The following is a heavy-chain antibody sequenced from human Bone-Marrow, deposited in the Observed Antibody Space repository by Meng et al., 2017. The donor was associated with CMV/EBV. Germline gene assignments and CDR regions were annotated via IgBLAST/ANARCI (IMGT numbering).Heavy chain of an antibody. J-gene: IGHJ6*01. V-gene: IGHV1-46*01. CDR2: INPSGGST. CDR3: ARLLRDCTNGVCYPAYYGMDV. Sequence: ASVKVSCKASGYTFTSYYMHWVRQAPGQGLEWMGIINPSGGSTSYAQKFQGRGTMTRDTSTSTVYMELSSLRSEETAVYYCARLLRDCTNGVCYPAYYGMDVWGQGTTVTVSS. D-gene: IGHD2-8*01. CDR1: GYTFTSYY.